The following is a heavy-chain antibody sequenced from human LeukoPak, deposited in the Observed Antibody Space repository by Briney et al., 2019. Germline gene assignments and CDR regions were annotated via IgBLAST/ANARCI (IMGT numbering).Heavy chain of an antibody. V-gene: IGHV4-34*01. CDR1: GGSIRSFY. CDR3: ARRDFWSGYYNY. D-gene: IGHD3-3*01. Sequence: SEALSLTCTVSGGSIRSFYWSWIRQPPGKGLEWIGEIDHSGSTNYNPSLKSRVTISADTSKNQFSLKLNSVTAADTAVYYCARRDFWSGYYNYWGQGTLGTVS. J-gene: IGHJ4*02. CDR2: IDHSGST.